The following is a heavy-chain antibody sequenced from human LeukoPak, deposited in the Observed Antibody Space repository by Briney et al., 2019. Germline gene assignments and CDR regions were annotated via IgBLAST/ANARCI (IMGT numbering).Heavy chain of an antibody. J-gene: IGHJ3*02. CDR2: ISSSASTI. Sequence: GGSLRLSCAASGFTFSSYDMNWVRQAPGKGLGWVSYISSSASTIYHADSVKGRFTISRDNAKNSLYLQMNSLRAEDTAVYYCARLDAKGAFDIWGQGTEVTVSS. CDR1: GFTFSSYD. D-gene: IGHD2-15*01. V-gene: IGHV3-48*03. CDR3: ARLDAKGAFDI.